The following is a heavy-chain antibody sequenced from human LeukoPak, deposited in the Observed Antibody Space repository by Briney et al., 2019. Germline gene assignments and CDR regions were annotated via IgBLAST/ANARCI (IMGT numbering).Heavy chain of an antibody. J-gene: IGHJ4*02. CDR2: INPSGGST. Sequence: GASVKVSCKASGYTFTSYYMHWVRQAPRQGLEWMGIINPSGGSTSYAQKFQGRVTMTTDTSTSTAYMELRSLRSDDTAVYYCARDNRRYGSGRPSCFDYWGQGTLVTVSS. D-gene: IGHD3-10*01. CDR1: GYTFTSYY. CDR3: ARDNRRYGSGRPSCFDY. V-gene: IGHV1-46*01.